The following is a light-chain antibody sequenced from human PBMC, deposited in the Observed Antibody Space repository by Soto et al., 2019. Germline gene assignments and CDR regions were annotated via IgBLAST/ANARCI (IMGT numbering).Light chain of an antibody. CDR3: QQRYNWPNT. CDR1: HSVGTY. Sequence: EIVLTQSPATLSLSPGERATLSCSASHSVGTYLAWYQHNPGQAPRLLIYDASNRATGIPARFSGSGSGTDFTLTISSPEPEDFAVYYCQQRYNWPNTFGQGTKLEIK. CDR2: DAS. J-gene: IGKJ2*01. V-gene: IGKV3-11*01.